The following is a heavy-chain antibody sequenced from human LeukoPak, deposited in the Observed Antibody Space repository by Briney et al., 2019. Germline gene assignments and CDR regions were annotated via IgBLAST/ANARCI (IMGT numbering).Heavy chain of an antibody. CDR3: ATIGYSSGWYDFDY. CDR1: GYTFSSYW. CDR2: IRQDGSEK. J-gene: IGHJ4*02. V-gene: IGHV3-7*01. Sequence: PGGSLRLSCAASGYTFSSYWMSWVRQTPGKGLEWVANIRQDGSEKYYVDSVKGRFTISRDNAKNSLYLQMNSLRAEDTAVYYCATIGYSSGWYDFDYWGQGTLVTVSS. D-gene: IGHD6-19*01.